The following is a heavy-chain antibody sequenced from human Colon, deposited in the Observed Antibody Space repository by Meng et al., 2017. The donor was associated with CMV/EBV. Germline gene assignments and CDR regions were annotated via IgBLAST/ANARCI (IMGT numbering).Heavy chain of an antibody. D-gene: IGHD3-9*01. V-gene: IGHV1-46*01. J-gene: IGHJ6*02. Sequence: ASVKVSCKASGYTFTSYYMHWVRQAPGQGLEWMGIINPSGGSTSYAQKFQGRVTMTRDTSTSTVYMELSSLRSEDTAVYYCARERYYDILTGYLDPYYYGMDVWGQGTTVTVSS. CDR2: INPSGGST. CDR3: ARERYYDILTGYLDPYYYGMDV. CDR1: GYTFTSYY.